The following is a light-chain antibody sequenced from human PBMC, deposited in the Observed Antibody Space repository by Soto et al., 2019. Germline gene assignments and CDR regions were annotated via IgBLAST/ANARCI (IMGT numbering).Light chain of an antibody. CDR2: RND. CDR1: NSNIGSYS. J-gene: IGLJ2*01. Sequence: QTVVTQPPSASGTPGQRVTISCSGSNSNIGSYSVSWYQQFPGMAPKLLIYRNDQRPSGVPDRLSASKSSTSASLAISDLRSEDEADYYCAVWDGSLRGRLFGGGTKLTVL. V-gene: IGLV1-47*01. CDR3: AVWDGSLRGRL.